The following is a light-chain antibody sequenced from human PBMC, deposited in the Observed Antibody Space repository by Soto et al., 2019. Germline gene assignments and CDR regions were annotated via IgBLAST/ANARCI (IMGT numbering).Light chain of an antibody. CDR3: HQYYSSPPGLT. Sequence: DIVMNQSPDSLAVSLGERATINCKSSQSLLFSSNTKNYLAWYQQKPGQPPKLLISWASTRAFGVPDRFSGSWSGTDFSLTSSSLQAEDVAVYYCHQYYSSPPGLTFGGGTKVEIK. CDR2: WAS. CDR1: QSLLFSSNTKNY. V-gene: IGKV4-1*01. J-gene: IGKJ4*01.